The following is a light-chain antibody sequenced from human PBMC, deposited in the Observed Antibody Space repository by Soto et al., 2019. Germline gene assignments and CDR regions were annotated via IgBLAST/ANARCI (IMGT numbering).Light chain of an antibody. CDR1: QSVSSN. CDR2: GAS. V-gene: IGKV3-15*01. Sequence: EMVMTQSPATLSMSPGERATLSCRASQSVSSNLAWYQQKPGQAPRLLIYGASTRATGIPARFSGSGSGTEFTLTISSLQSEDFVMYYCQQPSNRPPVFGGGTKVDIK. J-gene: IGKJ4*01. CDR3: QQPSNRPPV.